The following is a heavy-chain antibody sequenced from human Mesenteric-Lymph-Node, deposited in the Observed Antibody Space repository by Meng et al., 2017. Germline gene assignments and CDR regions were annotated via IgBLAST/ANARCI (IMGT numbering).Heavy chain of an antibody. CDR1: GDSVSSKSAA. CDR2: TYYRSKWYN. J-gene: IGHJ4*02. V-gene: IGHV6-1*01. D-gene: IGHD6-13*01. CDR3: AREAAAAQTNYFDY. Sequence: SETLSLTCAISGDSVSSKSAAWNWIRQSPSRGLEWLGRTYYRSKWYNDYAVSVKSRITINPDTSKNQFSLQLNSVTPEDTAVYYCAREAAAAQTNYFDYWGQGTLVTVSS.